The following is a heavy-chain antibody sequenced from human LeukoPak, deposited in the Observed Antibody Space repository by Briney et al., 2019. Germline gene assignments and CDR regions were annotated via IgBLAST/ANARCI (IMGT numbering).Heavy chain of an antibody. CDR1: GFTFSNYW. Sequence: PGGSLRLSCAASGFTFSNYWMHWVRQVPGKGLVWVSHINSDGSSTSYADSVKGRFTISRDNARNTLNLQLNSLRGEDAAVYFCAGTSGSYSRGAFDIWGQGTMVTVSS. CDR2: INSDGSST. J-gene: IGHJ3*02. V-gene: IGHV3-74*01. CDR3: AGTSGSYSRGAFDI. D-gene: IGHD1-26*01.